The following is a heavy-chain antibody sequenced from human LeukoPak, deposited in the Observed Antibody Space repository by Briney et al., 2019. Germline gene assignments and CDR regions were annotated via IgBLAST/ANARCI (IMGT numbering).Heavy chain of an antibody. D-gene: IGHD6-13*01. J-gene: IGHJ5*02. CDR2: ISAYNGNT. Sequence: ASVKVSCKASGYTFTGYYMHWVRQAPGQGLEWMGWISAYNGNTNYAQKLQGRVTMTTDTSTSTAYMELRSLRSDDTAVYYCARDGGRYSSSWYGESWFDPWGQGTLVTVSS. CDR1: GYTFTGYY. V-gene: IGHV1-18*04. CDR3: ARDGGRYSSSWYGESWFDP.